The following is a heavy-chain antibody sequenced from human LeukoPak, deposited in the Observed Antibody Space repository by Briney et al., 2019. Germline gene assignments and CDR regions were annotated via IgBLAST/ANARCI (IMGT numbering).Heavy chain of an antibody. D-gene: IGHD6-19*01. CDR2: IKQDGSEE. CDR1: GVNFTSDW. J-gene: IGHJ4*02. V-gene: IGHV3-7*04. CDR3: ARAIAVAGTSTPPGDY. Sequence: GGSLRLSCAVSGVNFTSDWMSSVRQAPGKGLKWVANIKQDGSEEYYVDSVKGRFTISRDNAKNSLYLQMNSLRAEDTAVYYCARAIAVAGTSTPPGDYWGQGTLVTVSS.